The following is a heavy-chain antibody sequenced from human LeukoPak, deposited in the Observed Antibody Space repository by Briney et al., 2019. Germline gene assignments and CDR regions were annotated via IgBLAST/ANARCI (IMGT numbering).Heavy chain of an antibody. D-gene: IGHD3-10*01. CDR3: AREYYSSGSYLDY. V-gene: IGHV3-33*01. CDR1: GFTFSSYG. Sequence: GGSLRLSCAASGFTFSSYGMHWVRQAPGKGLEWVAVIWYDGSNKYYADSVKGRFTISRDNSNNTLYLQMTSLRAEDTAVYYCAREYYSSGSYLDYWGQGTLVTVSS. CDR2: IWYDGSNK. J-gene: IGHJ4*02.